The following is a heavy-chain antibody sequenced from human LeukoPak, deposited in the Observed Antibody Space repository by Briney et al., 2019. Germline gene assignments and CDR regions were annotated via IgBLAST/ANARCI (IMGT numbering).Heavy chain of an antibody. Sequence: SETLSLTCTVSGGSISSSGYYWGWIRQPPGKGLEWIGSIYYSGSTYYNPSLKSRVTISVDTSKNQFSLRLSSVTAADTAVYYRARASGLGGFGNFDYWGQGTLVTVSS. CDR2: IYYSGST. D-gene: IGHD3-10*01. V-gene: IGHV4-39*07. J-gene: IGHJ4*02. CDR3: ARASGLGGFGNFDY. CDR1: GGSISSSGYY.